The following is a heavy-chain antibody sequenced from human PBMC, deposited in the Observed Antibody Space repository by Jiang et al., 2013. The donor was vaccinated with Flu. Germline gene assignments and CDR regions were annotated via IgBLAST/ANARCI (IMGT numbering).Heavy chain of an antibody. D-gene: IGHD5-12*01. J-gene: IGHJ6*02. CDR3: TKDRGYSLVGYKYYGMDV. V-gene: IGHV4-59*01. CDR2: IYTSGST. Sequence: EWIGFIYTSGSTNYNPSLKSRVTISVDTSKNQLSLKLSSVTAADTAVYYCTKDRGYSLVGYKYYGMDVWGQGTTVTVSS.